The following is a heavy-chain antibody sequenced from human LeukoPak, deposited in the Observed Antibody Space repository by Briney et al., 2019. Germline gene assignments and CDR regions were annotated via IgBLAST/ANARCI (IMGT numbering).Heavy chain of an antibody. Sequence: KPGGSLRLSRAASGFTFSDYFMTWIRQAPGNGLEWIAHMRGSGETVSYADSVRGRFTISRDNVKNSLYLQMNSLRAEDTAVYYCARLGVITAAGTYDYWGQGTLVTVSS. V-gene: IGHV3-11*01. CDR3: ARLGVITAAGTYDY. J-gene: IGHJ4*02. CDR1: GFTFSDYF. D-gene: IGHD6-13*01. CDR2: MRGSGETV.